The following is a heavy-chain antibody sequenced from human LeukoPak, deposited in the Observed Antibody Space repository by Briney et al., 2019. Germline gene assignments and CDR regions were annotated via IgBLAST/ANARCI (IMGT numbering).Heavy chain of an antibody. J-gene: IGHJ4*02. Sequence: SESLSLTCTVSGGSISSYYWTWIRQPPGKGLEWIGYIFYRGSTTYYAPLKSRVTITVDTSKDKFPLKLNTVTAADTAVYYCARRGADDYGDYGFDFWGQGTLVTVSS. CDR1: GGSISSYY. CDR3: ARRGADDYGDYGFDF. V-gene: IGHV4-59*08. D-gene: IGHD4-17*01. CDR2: IFYRGST.